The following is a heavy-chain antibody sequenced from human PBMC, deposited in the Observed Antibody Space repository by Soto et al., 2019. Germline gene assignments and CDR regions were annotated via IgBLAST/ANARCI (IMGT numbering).Heavy chain of an antibody. CDR2: FDLENGET. Sequence: GASVKVSGKVSGYTLTELSIHWVRQAPGEGLEWMGGFDLENGETIYAQRFQGRVTMTEEYSADTPYMELSSLRSEDTAVYYCATEVRRSNQFDHWGQGPMFTVYS. J-gene: IGHJ4*02. CDR1: GYTLTELS. V-gene: IGHV1-24*01. D-gene: IGHD3-10*01. CDR3: ATEVRRSNQFDH.